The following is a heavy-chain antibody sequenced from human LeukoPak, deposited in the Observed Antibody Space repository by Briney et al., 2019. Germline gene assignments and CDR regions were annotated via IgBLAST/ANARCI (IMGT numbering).Heavy chain of an antibody. CDR2: IYYSGST. J-gene: IGHJ5*02. CDR1: GGSISSYY. V-gene: IGHV4-59*01. Sequence: SETLSLTCTVSGGSISSYYWSWIRQPPGKGLEWIGYIYYSGSTNYNPSLKSRVTLSVDTSKNQFSLKLSSVTAADTAVYYCARGYCSGGSCYSNWFDPWGQGTLVTVSS. D-gene: IGHD2-15*01. CDR3: ARGYCSGGSCYSNWFDP.